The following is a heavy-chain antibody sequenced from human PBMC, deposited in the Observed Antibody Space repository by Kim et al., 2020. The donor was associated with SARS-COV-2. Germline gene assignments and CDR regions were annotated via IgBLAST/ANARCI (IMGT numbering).Heavy chain of an antibody. CDR2: IIPIFGTA. D-gene: IGHD6-19*01. J-gene: IGHJ4*02. Sequence: SVKVSCKASGGTFSSYAISWVRQAPGQGLEWMGGIIPIFGTANYAQKFQGRVTITADESTSTAYMELSSLRSEDTAVYYCARAEAAVAGLDYWGQGTLVTVSS. CDR1: GGTFSSYA. V-gene: IGHV1-69*13. CDR3: ARAEAAVAGLDY.